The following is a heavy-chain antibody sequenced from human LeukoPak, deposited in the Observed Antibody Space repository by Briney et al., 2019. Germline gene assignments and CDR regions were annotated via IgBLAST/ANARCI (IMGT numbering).Heavy chain of an antibody. D-gene: IGHD2-2*01. J-gene: IGHJ6*02. CDR2: ISYDGSNK. CDR3: AKDLGYCSSTSCYGYYYYGMDV. V-gene: IGHV3-30*18. CDR1: GFTFSSYG. Sequence: GGSLRLSCAASGFTFSSYGMHWVRQAPGKGLEWVAVISYDGSNKYYADSVKGRSTISRDNSKNTLYLQMNSLRAEDTAVYYCAKDLGYCSSTSCYGYYYYGMDVWGQGTTVTVSS.